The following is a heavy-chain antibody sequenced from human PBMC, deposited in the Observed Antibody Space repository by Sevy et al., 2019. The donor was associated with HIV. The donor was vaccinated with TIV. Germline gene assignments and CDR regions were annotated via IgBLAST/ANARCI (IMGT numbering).Heavy chain of an antibody. J-gene: IGHJ6*02. Sequence: GGSLRLSCAASGFTFDDYAMHWVRQAPGKGLEWVSGISWNSVSIGYADSVKGRFTISRSNAKNSLYLQMNSLRDEDTAWDYGAKDRGGDTIHGLVIIPYGMDVWGQGTAVTVSS. CDR2: ISWNSVSI. CDR1: GFTFDDYA. V-gene: IGHV3-9*01. CDR3: AKDRGGDTIHGLVIIPYGMDV. D-gene: IGHD3-3*01.